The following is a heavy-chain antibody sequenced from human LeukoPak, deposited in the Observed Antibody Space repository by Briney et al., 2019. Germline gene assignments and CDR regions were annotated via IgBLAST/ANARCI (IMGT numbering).Heavy chain of an antibody. CDR2: IYYSGRT. V-gene: IGHV4-39*01. CDR1: GGSISSNSYY. D-gene: IGHD5-12*01. Sequence: SETLSLTCTVSGGSISSNSYYWGWIRQPPGKGLEWIGSIYYSGRTHYNPSLKSRVTISVDTSKYQFSLKLSSVTAADTAVYYCASGYNGLDFWGQGTLVTVSS. J-gene: IGHJ4*02. CDR3: ASGYNGLDF.